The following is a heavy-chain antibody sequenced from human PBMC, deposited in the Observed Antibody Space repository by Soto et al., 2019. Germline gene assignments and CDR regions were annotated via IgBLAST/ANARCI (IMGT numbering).Heavy chain of an antibody. CDR1: GYSFTSYW. CDR2: IYPGDSDT. CDR3: ARSGVDTAMVDALDI. D-gene: IGHD5-18*01. V-gene: IGHV5-51*01. Sequence: GESLEISCKGSGYSFTSYWIGWVRQMSGKGLEWRGIIYPGDSDTRYSPSFQGQVTISADKSISTAYLQWSSLKASDTAMYYCARSGVDTAMVDALDIWGQGTMVTVSS. J-gene: IGHJ3*02.